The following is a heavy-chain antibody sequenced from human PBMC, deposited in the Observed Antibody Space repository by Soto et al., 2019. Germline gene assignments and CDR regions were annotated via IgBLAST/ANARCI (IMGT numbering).Heavy chain of an antibody. Sequence: PGGSLRLSCAVSGFTVSTYRMSWVRQAPGKGLEWVSVIYSAGSADFADSVKGRFTISRDNSKNTLYLQMNSLRAEDTAVYYCARSYYYDSSGYLKTFDDWGQGTLVTVSS. V-gene: IGHV3-66*01. CDR2: IYSAGSA. CDR3: ARSYYYDSSGYLKTFDD. CDR1: GFTVSTYR. J-gene: IGHJ4*02. D-gene: IGHD3-22*01.